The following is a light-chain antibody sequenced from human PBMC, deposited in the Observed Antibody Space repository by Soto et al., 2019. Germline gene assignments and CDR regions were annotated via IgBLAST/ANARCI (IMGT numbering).Light chain of an antibody. Sequence: QSALTQPTSASGSPGQSVAISCTGTSSDVGGYNYVSWYQQHPGKAPKLMIYEVNKRPSGVPDRFSGSKSGNTASLTVSGLQAEDEADYYCSSYTSSSTWVFGGGTKLTVL. V-gene: IGLV2-8*01. CDR3: SSYTSSSTWV. CDR1: SSDVGGYNY. J-gene: IGLJ3*02. CDR2: EVN.